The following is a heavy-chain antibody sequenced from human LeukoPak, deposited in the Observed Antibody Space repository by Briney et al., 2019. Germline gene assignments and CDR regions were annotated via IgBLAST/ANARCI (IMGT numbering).Heavy chain of an antibody. CDR2: ITSKADSYYT. CDR1: GFTFSSSK. V-gene: IGHV3-73*01. CDR3: IRQDCGASGCSHPDY. D-gene: IGHD2-21*01. Sequence: GGSLRLSCVASGFTFSSSKMNWVRQASGKGLEWVGRITSKADSYYTIYAASVKGTFTISRDDSKNTAYLQMNSLKTEDTAVYYCIRQDCGASGCSHPDYWGQGTLVTVSS. J-gene: IGHJ4*02.